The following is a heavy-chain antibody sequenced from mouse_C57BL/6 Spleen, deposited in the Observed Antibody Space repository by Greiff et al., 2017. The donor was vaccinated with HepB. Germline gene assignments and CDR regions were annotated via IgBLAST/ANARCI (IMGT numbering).Heavy chain of an antibody. Sequence: EVQLVESGGGLVQPGGSLKLSCAASGFTFSDYYMYWVRQTPEKRLEWVAYISNGGGSTYYPDTVKGRFTISRDNAKNTLYLQMSRLKSEDTAMYYCARLTVRGGYFDYWGQGTTLTVSS. J-gene: IGHJ2*01. CDR3: ARLTVRGGYFDY. CDR2: ISNGGGST. D-gene: IGHD1-1*01. V-gene: IGHV5-12*01. CDR1: GFTFSDYY.